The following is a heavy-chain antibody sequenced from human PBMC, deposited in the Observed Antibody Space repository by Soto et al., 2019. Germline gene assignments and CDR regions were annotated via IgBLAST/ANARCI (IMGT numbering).Heavy chain of an antibody. D-gene: IGHD2-8*01. J-gene: IGHJ6*03. CDR2: IKQDGSEK. Sequence: VQLVESRGGLVQPGGSLRLSCAASGFTFGVYWMSWVRQAPGRGLECVANIKQDGSEKYYVDSVRGRFTISRDNANNSLYRQMNSLRGEDTAVYYCASGLLFCRDARCYRGPSYYMDVWGKGTTVIVS. CDR3: ASGLLFCRDARCYRGPSYYMDV. V-gene: IGHV3-7*02. CDR1: GFTFGVYW.